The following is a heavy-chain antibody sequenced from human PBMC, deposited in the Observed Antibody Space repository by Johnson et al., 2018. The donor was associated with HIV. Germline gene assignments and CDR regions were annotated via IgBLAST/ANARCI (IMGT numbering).Heavy chain of an antibody. V-gene: IGHV3-43D*03. Sequence: EVQLVESGGGVVRPGRSLRISCAACEFTFSRFAMHWVRQAPGKGLEWVSLISWDGGRTYSADSVKGRFTISRDNRKNSLYLQMNSLRPEDTAWYYCAKDPPGSWGQGTMVTVSS. CDR1: EFTFSRFA. CDR2: ISWDGGRT. D-gene: IGHD1-26*01. CDR3: AKDPPGS. J-gene: IGHJ3*01.